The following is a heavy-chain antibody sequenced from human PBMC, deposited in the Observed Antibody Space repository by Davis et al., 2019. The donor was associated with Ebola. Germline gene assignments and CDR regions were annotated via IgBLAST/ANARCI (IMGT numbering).Heavy chain of an antibody. CDR1: GGSVSSGSYY. Sequence: GSLRLSCTVSGGSVSSGSYYWSWIRQPPGKGLEWIGYIYYSGSTNYNPSLKSRVTISVDTSKNQFSLKLSSVTAADTAVYYCARGRKWDIVLVVYAYFDYWGQGTLVTVSS. V-gene: IGHV4-61*01. D-gene: IGHD2-8*02. CDR2: IYYSGST. CDR3: ARGRKWDIVLVVYAYFDY. J-gene: IGHJ4*02.